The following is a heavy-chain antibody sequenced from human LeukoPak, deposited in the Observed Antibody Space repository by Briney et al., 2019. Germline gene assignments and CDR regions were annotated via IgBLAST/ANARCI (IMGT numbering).Heavy chain of an antibody. CDR3: ARFRLTVTTYAHLDY. V-gene: IGHV3-11*01. D-gene: IGHD4-17*01. J-gene: IGHJ4*02. CDR1: GFTFSDYY. CDR2: ISSSGSTI. Sequence: GGSLRLSCAASGFTFSDYYMSWIRQAPGKGLEWVSYISSSGSTIDYADSVKGRFTISRDNAKNSLYLQMNNLRAEDTAVYYCARFRLTVTTYAHLDYWGQGTLVTVSS.